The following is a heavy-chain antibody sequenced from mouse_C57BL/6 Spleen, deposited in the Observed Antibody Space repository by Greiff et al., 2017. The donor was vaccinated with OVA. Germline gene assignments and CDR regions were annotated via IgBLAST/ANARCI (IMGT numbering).Heavy chain of an antibody. Sequence: EVKVVESGGGLVQPGGSMKLSCVASGFTFSNYWMNWVRQSPEKGLEWVAQIRLKSDNYATHYAESVKGRFTISRDDSKSSVYLQMNNLRAEDTGIYYCTGDGIYAMDYWGQGTSVTVSS. CDR1: GFTFSNYW. J-gene: IGHJ4*01. D-gene: IGHD1-1*01. CDR2: IRLKSDNYAT. V-gene: IGHV6-3*01. CDR3: TGDGIYAMDY.